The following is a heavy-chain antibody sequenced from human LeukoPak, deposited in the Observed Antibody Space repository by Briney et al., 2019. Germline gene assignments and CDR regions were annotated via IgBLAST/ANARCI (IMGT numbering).Heavy chain of an antibody. V-gene: IGHV4-4*09. D-gene: IGHD3-22*01. CDR2: IYTSGTT. CDR1: GGSINSYY. Sequence: PSETLSLTCTVSGGSINSYYWSWIRQPPGKGLEWIGYIYTSGTTNFNPSLESRVSISVDTSKNQFSLKLSSVTAADTAVYYCARPYYYDSRIDPWGQGTLVTVSS. CDR3: ARPYYYDSRIDP. J-gene: IGHJ5*02.